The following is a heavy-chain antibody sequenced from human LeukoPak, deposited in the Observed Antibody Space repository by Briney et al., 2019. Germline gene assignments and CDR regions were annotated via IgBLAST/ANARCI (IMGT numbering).Heavy chain of an antibody. Sequence: ASVKVSCTASGYTFTSYYMHWVRQAPGQGLEWMGIINPSGGSTSYAQKFQGRVTMTRDTSTSTVYMELSSLRSEDTAVYYCARPSNTGYSSSWYLSPIDYWGQGTLVTVSS. V-gene: IGHV1-46*01. CDR3: ARPSNTGYSSSWYLSPIDY. J-gene: IGHJ4*02. CDR2: INPSGGST. D-gene: IGHD6-13*01. CDR1: GYTFTSYY.